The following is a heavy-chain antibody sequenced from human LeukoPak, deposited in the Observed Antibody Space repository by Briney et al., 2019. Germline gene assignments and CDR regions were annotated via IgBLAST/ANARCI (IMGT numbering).Heavy chain of an antibody. CDR2: ISGSGGST. Sequence: GASLRLSCAASGFTFNSYAMSWVRQAPGKGLEWVSAISGSGGSTYYADSVKGRFTISRDNSKNTLYLQMNSLRAEDTAVYYCAKGGYDILTGYYDYWGQGTLVTVSS. CDR1: GFTFNSYA. J-gene: IGHJ4*02. V-gene: IGHV3-23*01. CDR3: AKGGYDILTGYYDY. D-gene: IGHD3-9*01.